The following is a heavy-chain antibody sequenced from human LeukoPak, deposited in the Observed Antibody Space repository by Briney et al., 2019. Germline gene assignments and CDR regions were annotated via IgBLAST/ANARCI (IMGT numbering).Heavy chain of an antibody. V-gene: IGHV3-13*04. D-gene: IGHD3-10*01. CDR3: ARGYYGSADY. J-gene: IGHJ4*02. CDR1: GFTFSSYD. Sequence: GGSLRLSCAASGFTFSSYDMHWVRQSTGKGLEWVSLVGTAGDTYYADSVKGRFTISRESAKNSLYLQMNSLRAGDTAVYYCARGYYGSADYWGQGTLVTVSS. CDR2: VGTAGDT.